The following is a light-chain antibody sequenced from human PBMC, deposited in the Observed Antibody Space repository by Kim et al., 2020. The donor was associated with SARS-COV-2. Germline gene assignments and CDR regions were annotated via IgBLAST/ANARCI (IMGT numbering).Light chain of an antibody. V-gene: IGLV3-19*01. CDR2: GKN. Sequence: SSELTQDPAVSVALGQTVRITCQGDSLRSYYATWYQQKPGQAPIVVIYGKNNRPSGIPDRFSGSSSGNTTSLTITGTQAGDEAVYYCNSRDSNDNVVFGG. CDR1: SLRSYY. J-gene: IGLJ2*01. CDR3: NSRDSNDNVV.